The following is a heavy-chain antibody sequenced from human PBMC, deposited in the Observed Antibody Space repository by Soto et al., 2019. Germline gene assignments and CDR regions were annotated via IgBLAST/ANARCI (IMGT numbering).Heavy chain of an antibody. CDR2: IYSGGSI. Sequence: EVQLVESGGGLIQPGGSLRLSCAVSGLSVSNHYMTWVRQAPGQGLEWVSVIYSGGSISYADSVKGRFTISRDNSKNTLYLQMNSLRVEVTAVYYCARHNYWGQGTLVTVSS. J-gene: IGHJ4*02. CDR1: GLSVSNHY. CDR3: ARHNY. V-gene: IGHV3-53*01.